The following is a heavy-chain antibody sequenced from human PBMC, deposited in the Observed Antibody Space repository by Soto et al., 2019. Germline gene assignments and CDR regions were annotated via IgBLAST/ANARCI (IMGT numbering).Heavy chain of an antibody. CDR3: ARSVVVVAAPDH. D-gene: IGHD2-15*01. V-gene: IGHV1-69*02. J-gene: IGHJ4*02. CDR1: GGTFSSYT. Sequence: QVQLVQSGAEVKKPGSSVKVSCKASGGTFSSYTISWVRQAPGQGLEWMGRIIPILGIANYAQKFQGRVRITADKSTSTAYMELSSLRSEDTAMYYCARSVVVVAAPDHRGQGTLVTVSS. CDR2: IIPILGIA.